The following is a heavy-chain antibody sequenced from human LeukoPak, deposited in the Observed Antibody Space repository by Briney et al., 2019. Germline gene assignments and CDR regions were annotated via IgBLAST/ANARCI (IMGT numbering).Heavy chain of an antibody. CDR1: GGTFSSYA. CDR3: ARGEAYYYDSSGYQFDY. J-gene: IGHJ4*02. D-gene: IGHD3-22*01. Sequence: ASVKVSCKASGGTFSSYAISWVRQAPGQGLEWMGGIIPIFGTANYAQKFQGRVTITADESTSTAYMELSSLRSEDTAVYYCARGEAYYYDSSGYQFDYWGQGTLVTVSS. V-gene: IGHV1-69*13. CDR2: IIPIFGTA.